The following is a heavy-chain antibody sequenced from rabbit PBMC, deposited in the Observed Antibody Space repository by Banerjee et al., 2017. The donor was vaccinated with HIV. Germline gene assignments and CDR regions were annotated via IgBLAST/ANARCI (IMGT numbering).Heavy chain of an antibody. CDR1: GFSFSNKYV. Sequence: QEQLEESGGDLVKPEGSLTLTCTASGFSFSNKYVMCWVRQAPGKGLEWIACINTSSGNTVYASWAKGRFTVSKTSSTTVTLQMTSLTAADTATYFCARDGSGWGANFNLWGPGTLVTVS. D-gene: IGHD4-1*01. V-gene: IGHV1S45*01. CDR2: INTSSGNT. J-gene: IGHJ4*01. CDR3: ARDGSGWGANFNL.